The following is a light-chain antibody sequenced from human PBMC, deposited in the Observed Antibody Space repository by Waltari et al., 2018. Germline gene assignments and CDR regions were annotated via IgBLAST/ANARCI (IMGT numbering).Light chain of an antibody. CDR1: RATASN. J-gene: IGKJ2*01. CDR3: QQFNTGYS. Sequence: IVMTPSPATPSVSPGGGATLSCRASRATASNVAWYQQRPGQPLRLLIFDASTRATGIPERFSGSWSGPEFTLTISSLQSEDSAVYFCQQFNTGYSFGQGTKLEI. V-gene: IGKV3-15*01. CDR2: DAS.